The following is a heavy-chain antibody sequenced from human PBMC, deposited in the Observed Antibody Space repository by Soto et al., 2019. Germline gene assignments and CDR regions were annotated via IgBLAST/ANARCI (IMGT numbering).Heavy chain of an antibody. CDR3: AAGKWTNY. Sequence: SVKVSCKASGYTFSSYYIHWVRQAPGQRLERIGRIVVGSGNTNYAQKFQERVTITRDMSTSTAYMELSSLRSEDTAVYYCAAGKWTNYWGQGTLVTVS. CDR2: IVVGSGNT. D-gene: IGHD1-26*01. V-gene: IGHV1-58*02. J-gene: IGHJ4*02. CDR1: GYTFSSYY.